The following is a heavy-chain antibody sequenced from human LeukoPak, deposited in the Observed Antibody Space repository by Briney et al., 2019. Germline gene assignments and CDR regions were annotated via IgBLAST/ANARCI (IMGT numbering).Heavy chain of an antibody. Sequence: PGGSLRLSCAASGFTFSSYAMSWVRQAPGKGLEWVSAISGSGGSTYYADSVKGRFTISRDNSKNTLYLQMNSLRAEDTAVYYCAKFPGYYYDSSGYSLDYWGQGTLVTVSS. D-gene: IGHD3-22*01. CDR3: AKFPGYYYDSSGYSLDY. J-gene: IGHJ4*02. CDR2: ISGSGGST. V-gene: IGHV3-23*01. CDR1: GFTFSSYA.